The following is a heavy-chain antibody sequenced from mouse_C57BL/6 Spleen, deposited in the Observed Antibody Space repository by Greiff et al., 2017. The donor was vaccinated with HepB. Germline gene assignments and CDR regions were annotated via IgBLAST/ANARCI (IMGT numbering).Heavy chain of an antibody. CDR2: ISYDGSN. CDR1: GYSITSGYY. V-gene: IGHV3-6*01. D-gene: IGHD2-4*01. Sequence: VQLQQSGPGLVKPSQSLSLTCSVTGYSITSGYYWNWIRQFPGNKLEWMGYISYDGSNNYNPSLKNRISITRDTSKNQFFLTLNSVTNEDTATYDCARLDYGGNDLDYWGQGTTLTVSS. J-gene: IGHJ2*01. CDR3: ARLDYGGNDLDY.